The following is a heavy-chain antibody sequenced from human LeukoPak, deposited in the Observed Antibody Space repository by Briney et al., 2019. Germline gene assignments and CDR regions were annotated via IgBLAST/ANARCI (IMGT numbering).Heavy chain of an antibody. D-gene: IGHD3-22*01. V-gene: IGHV3-23*01. CDR1: GFTFSSYV. Sequence: GGSLRLSCAASGFTFSSYVMSWVRQAPGKGLEWVSAISDSGGSTYYADSMKGRFTISRDNSKNMLYLQMNSLRAEDTAVYYCAKHDRSGYYYFDYWGQGTLVTVSS. CDR3: AKHDRSGYYYFDY. CDR2: ISDSGGST. J-gene: IGHJ4*02.